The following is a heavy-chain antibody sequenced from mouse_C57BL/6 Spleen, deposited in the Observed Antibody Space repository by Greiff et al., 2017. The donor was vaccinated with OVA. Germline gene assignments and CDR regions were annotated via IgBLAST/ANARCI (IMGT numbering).Heavy chain of an antibody. CDR3: ARGHYHGGFSY. CDR2: ISYSGST. V-gene: IGHV3-1*01. J-gene: IGHJ3*01. Sequence: DVKLQESGPGMVKPSQSLSLTCTVTGYSITSGYDWHWIRHFPGNKLEWMGYISYSGSTNYNPSLKSRISITHDTSKNHFFLKLNSVTTEDTATYYCARGHYHGGFSYWGQGTLVTVSA. CDR1: GYSITSGYD. D-gene: IGHD6-1*01.